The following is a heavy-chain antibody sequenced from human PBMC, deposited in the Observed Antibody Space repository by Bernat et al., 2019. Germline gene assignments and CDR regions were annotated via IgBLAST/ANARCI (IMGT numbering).Heavy chain of an antibody. CDR3: AHRSAGALFDY. CDR1: GFSLSTTAVA. Sequence: QITLKESGPTLVKPTQTLTLTCTFSGFSLSTTAVAVAWIRQPPGKALEWLALIYWDDDKRYSPSLNNRLTITKDISKNQVVLTMTNMDPVDTATYYCAHRSAGALFDYWGQGTLVTVSS. V-gene: IGHV2-5*02. D-gene: IGHD6-19*01. CDR2: IYWDDDK. J-gene: IGHJ4*02.